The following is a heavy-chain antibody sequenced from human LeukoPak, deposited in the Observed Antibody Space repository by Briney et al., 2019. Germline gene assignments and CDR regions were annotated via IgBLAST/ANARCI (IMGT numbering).Heavy chain of an antibody. CDR2: IYNTGST. D-gene: IGHD3-9*01. Sequence: SETLSLTCTVSGGSISSYYWSWIRQPPGKGLEWIGYIYNTGSTNHNPSLKSRVTILVDTSKNQFSLKLGSVTAADTAVYYCAREGGTGYYYDYWGQGTLVTVSS. V-gene: IGHV4-59*01. J-gene: IGHJ4*02. CDR3: AREGGTGYYYDY. CDR1: GGSISSYY.